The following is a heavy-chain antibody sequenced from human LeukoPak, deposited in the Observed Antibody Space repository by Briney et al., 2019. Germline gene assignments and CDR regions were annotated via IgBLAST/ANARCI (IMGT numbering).Heavy chain of an antibody. J-gene: IGHJ3*02. V-gene: IGHV4-61*08. Sequence: PSETLSLTCTVSGGSISSGDYYWSWIRQPPGKGLEWIGYIYYSGSTNYNPSLKSRVTMSVDTSKSQFSLELSSVTAADTAVYYCATYYYDGTGYYYRGFHIWGQGTMVSVSS. D-gene: IGHD3-22*01. CDR3: ATYYYDGTGYYYRGFHI. CDR2: IYYSGST. CDR1: GGSISSGDYY.